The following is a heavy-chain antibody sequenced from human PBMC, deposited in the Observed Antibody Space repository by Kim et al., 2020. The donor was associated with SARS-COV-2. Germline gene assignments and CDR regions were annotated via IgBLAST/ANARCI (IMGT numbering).Heavy chain of an antibody. Sequence: SVKVSCKASGFTFTSSAVQWVRQARGQRLEWIGWIVVGSGNTNYAQKFQERVTITRDMSTSTAYMELSSLRSEDTAVYYCAAHRAITMVRGVFNWFDPWGQGTLGSVSA. CDR2: IVVGSGNT. CDR3: AAHRAITMVRGVFNWFDP. CDR1: GFTFTSSA. J-gene: IGHJ5*02. V-gene: IGHV1-58*01. D-gene: IGHD3-10*01.